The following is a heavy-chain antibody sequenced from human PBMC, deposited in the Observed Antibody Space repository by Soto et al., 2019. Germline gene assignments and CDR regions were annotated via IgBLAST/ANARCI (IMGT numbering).Heavy chain of an antibody. CDR2: IYPGDSDT. J-gene: IGHJ3*02. D-gene: IGHD3-10*01. Sequence: EVQLVQSGAEVKKPGESLKISCKGSGYTFTSHWIGWVRQMPGKGLEWMGIIYPGDSDTRYSPSFQGQVTISADKSRGTASLAWRRLKAADTAMYYCARPSGLGDAFDIWGRGTMVIVSS. CDR1: GYTFTSHW. CDR3: ARPSGLGDAFDI. V-gene: IGHV5-51*01.